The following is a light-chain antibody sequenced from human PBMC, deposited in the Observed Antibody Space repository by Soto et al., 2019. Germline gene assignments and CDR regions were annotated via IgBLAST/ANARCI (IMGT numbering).Light chain of an antibody. CDR1: QGISTN. V-gene: IGKV1-12*01. Sequence: DIQITQSPSSLSAYLPDIASITGRASQGISTNLAWYQQKPGKAPKLLIYAASSLQSGVPPRFSGSGSGTDFTLTISSLQPEDFAIYFCQQANRVPLSFGQGTRLEIK. CDR3: QQANRVPLS. CDR2: AAS. J-gene: IGKJ5*01.